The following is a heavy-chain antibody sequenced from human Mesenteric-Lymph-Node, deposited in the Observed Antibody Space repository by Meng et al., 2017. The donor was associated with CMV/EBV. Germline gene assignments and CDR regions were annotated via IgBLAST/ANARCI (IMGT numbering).Heavy chain of an antibody. V-gene: IGHV4-59*08. Sequence: VAGAAFRSCYWSWVRQPPGKGLEWIGYIHYSGTSNYSPSLKSRATISVDTSSKQFSLTLSSVTAADTAVYYCARLTYWGSGLTLDHWGRGSLVTVSS. J-gene: IGHJ4*02. CDR3: ARLTYWGSGLTLDH. D-gene: IGHD7-27*01. CDR2: IHYSGTS. CDR1: GAAFRSCY.